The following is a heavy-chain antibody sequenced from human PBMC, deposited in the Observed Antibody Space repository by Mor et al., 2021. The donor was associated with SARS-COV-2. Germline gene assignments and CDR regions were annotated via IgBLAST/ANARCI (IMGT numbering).Heavy chain of an antibody. J-gene: IGHJ4*02. CDR3: ARDTGDGYNLVDV. CDR2: ISYASDPI. V-gene: IGHV3-11*01. Sequence: GKGLEWISYISYASDPIYYAKSVQGRFISSRDNAKNSLYLQLNSLRADDTAVYYCARDTGDGYNLVDVWGPGTLV. D-gene: IGHD5-12*01.